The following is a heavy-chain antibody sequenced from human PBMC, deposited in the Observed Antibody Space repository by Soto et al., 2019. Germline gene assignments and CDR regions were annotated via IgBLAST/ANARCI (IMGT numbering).Heavy chain of an antibody. CDR3: ARDVGYGLIDG. D-gene: IGHD5-18*01. V-gene: IGHV1-18*01. CDR1: GYTFTSYG. Sequence: QVQLVQSGGEVKKPGASVKVSCKASGYTFTSYGISWVRQAPGQGLEWMGWINADNGNTNYAQKVQGRVTMTTDTSTSTDYMERRSLRSDDTAVYYCARDVGYGLIDGWGQGTLVTVSS. J-gene: IGHJ4*02. CDR2: INADNGNT.